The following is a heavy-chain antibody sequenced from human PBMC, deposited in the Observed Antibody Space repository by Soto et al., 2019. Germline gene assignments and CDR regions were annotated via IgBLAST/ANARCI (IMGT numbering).Heavy chain of an antibody. CDR3: ARESTRELRFLEWLEYNWFDP. CDR1: GYTFTSYA. CDR2: INAGNGNT. V-gene: IGHV1-3*01. J-gene: IGHJ5*02. Sequence: ASVKVSCKASGYTFTSYAMHWVRQAPGQRLEWMGWINAGNGNTKYSQKFQGRVTITRDTSASTAYMELSSLRSEDTAVYYCARESTRELRFLEWLEYNWFDPWGQGTLVTAPQ. D-gene: IGHD3-3*01.